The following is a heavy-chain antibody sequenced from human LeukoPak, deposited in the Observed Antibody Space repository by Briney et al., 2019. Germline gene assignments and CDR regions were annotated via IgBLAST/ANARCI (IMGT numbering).Heavy chain of an antibody. CDR3: ATIYGDYDY. J-gene: IGHJ4*02. V-gene: IGHV3-30*03. D-gene: IGHD4-17*01. CDR1: GFTFSGYG. CDR2: ISYDGSNK. Sequence: GGSLRLSCAASGFTFSGYGMHWVRQAPGKGLEWVAVISYDGSNKYYADSVKGRFTISRDNSKNTLYLQMNSLRAEDTAVYYCATIYGDYDYWGQGTLVTVSS.